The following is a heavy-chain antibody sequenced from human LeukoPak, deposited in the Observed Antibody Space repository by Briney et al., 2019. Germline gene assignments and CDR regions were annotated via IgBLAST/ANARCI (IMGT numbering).Heavy chain of an antibody. CDR2: TYYRSKWYN. CDR1: GDSVSSSSVA. CDR3: ARMASGGSCPD. D-gene: IGHD1-26*01. J-gene: IGHJ4*02. Sequence: SQTLSLTCAISGDSVSSSSVAWNWIRQSPSRGLEWLARTYYRSKWYNDYAVSVQSRITINPDTSKNQFSLQLNSVTPEDTAVYYCARMASGGSCPDWGQGTLVTVYS. V-gene: IGHV6-1*01.